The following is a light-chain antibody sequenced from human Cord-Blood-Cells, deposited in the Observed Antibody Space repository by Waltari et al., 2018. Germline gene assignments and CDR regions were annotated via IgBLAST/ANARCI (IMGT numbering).Light chain of an antibody. CDR3: QQYYSTPYT. J-gene: IGKJ2*01. V-gene: IGKV4-1*01. Sequence: DIVMTQSPDSLAMSLGERATINCKSSQSVLYSSNNKNYLAWYQQKPGQPPKLLIYWASTRESGVPDRFSDSGSGTDFTLTISSLQAEDVAVYYCQQYYSTPYTFGQGTKLEIK. CDR2: WAS. CDR1: QSVLYSSNNKNY.